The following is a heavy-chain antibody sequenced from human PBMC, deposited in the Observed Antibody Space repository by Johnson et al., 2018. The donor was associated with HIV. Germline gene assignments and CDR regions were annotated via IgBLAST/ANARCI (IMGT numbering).Heavy chain of an antibody. CDR1: GFTVSSNY. CDR2: IYSGGSA. V-gene: IGHV3-66*02. D-gene: IGHD3-16*01. CDR3: AREGDGLRVSDDAFDI. J-gene: IGHJ3*02. Sequence: VQLVESGGGLVQPGGSLRLSCAASGFTVSSNYMSWVRRAPGKGLEWVSVIYSGGSAYYADSVKGRFTISRDNSKNTLYLQMNSRRAEDTAVYYCAREGDGLRVSDDAFDIWGQGTMVTVAS.